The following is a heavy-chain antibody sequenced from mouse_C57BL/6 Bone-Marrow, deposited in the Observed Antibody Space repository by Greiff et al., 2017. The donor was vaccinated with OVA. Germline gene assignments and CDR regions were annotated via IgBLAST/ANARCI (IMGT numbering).Heavy chain of an antibody. Sequence: QVTLKVSGPGILQPSQTLSLTCSFSGFSLSTSNMGIGWIRQPSGKGLEWLAHIWWNDDKYYNPSLKSRLTISKDTSNNQVFLKITSMDTADTATYYCAQIPIFDYGNSWFAYGGQGTRVTVSA. D-gene: IGHD2-1*01. CDR2: IWWNDDK. V-gene: IGHV8-5*01. CDR1: GFSLSTSNMG. J-gene: IGHJ3*01. CDR3: AQIPIFDYGNSWFAY.